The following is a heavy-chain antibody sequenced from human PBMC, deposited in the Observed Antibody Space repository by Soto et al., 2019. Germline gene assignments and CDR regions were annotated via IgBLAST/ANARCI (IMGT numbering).Heavy chain of an antibody. CDR1: GFTFSSYW. J-gene: IGHJ4*02. D-gene: IGHD4-17*01. CDR2: IKQDGSEK. CDR3: AGGADYGDYYFDY. Sequence: GGFLRLSCAASGFTFSSYWMSWVRQAPGKGLEWVANIKQDGSEKYYADSVKGRFTISRDNAKNSLYLQMNSLRAEDTAVYYCAGGADYGDYYFDYWGQGTLVTVSS. V-gene: IGHV3-7*03.